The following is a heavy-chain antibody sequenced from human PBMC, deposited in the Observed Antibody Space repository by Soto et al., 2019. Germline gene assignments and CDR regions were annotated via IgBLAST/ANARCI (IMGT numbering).Heavy chain of an antibody. V-gene: IGHV4-30-2*01. CDR3: ARVPSP. CDR2: IYHSGSTYYT. CDR1: DGSISSGGYS. Sequence: QLQLQESGSGLVKPSQTLSLTCAVSDGSISSGGYSWSWIREPPGKGLEWIGYIYHSGSTYYTYYNPSLKSRVTLSVDRSKNQFSLKLSSVTAADTAVYYCARVPSPWGQGTLVTVSS. J-gene: IGHJ5*02.